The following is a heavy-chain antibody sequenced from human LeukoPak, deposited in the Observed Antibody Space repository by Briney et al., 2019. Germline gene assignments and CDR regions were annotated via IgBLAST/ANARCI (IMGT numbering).Heavy chain of an antibody. D-gene: IGHD3-10*01. CDR2: ISTSSIYI. Sequence: GGSLRLSCGASGFTFSFYWMTWVRQAPGKGLEWVSSISTSSIYIYYADSVKGRFTISRDNARNSLYLQMNSLRAEDTAVYYCARETESGAFDIWGQGTMVTVSS. CDR3: ARETESGAFDI. J-gene: IGHJ3*02. V-gene: IGHV3-21*01. CDR1: GFTFSFYW.